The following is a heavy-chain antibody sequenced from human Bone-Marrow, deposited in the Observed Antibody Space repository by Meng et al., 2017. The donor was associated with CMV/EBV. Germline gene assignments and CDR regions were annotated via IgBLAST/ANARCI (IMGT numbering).Heavy chain of an antibody. CDR1: GFTFSSYE. CDR2: ISSSGSTI. V-gene: IGHV3-48*03. D-gene: IGHD3-3*01. J-gene: IGHJ4*02. CDR3: AKGFGITIFGIFAL. Sequence: GESLKISCAASGFTFSSYEMNWVRQAPGKGLEWVSYISSSGSTIYYADSVKGRFTISRDNAKNSLYLQMNSLRSDDTGFYYCAKGFGITIFGIFALWGQGTLVTGSS.